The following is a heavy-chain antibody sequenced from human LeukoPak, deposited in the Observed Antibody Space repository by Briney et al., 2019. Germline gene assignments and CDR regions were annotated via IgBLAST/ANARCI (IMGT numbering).Heavy chain of an antibody. Sequence: PSETLSLTCTVSGGSVSSGSYYWSWIRQPPGKGLEWIGYIYYSGSTNYNPSLKSRVTISVDTSKNQFSLKLSSVTAADTAVYYCARESGIVGAYSGNWFDPWGQGTLVTVSS. D-gene: IGHD1-26*01. CDR2: IYYSGST. J-gene: IGHJ5*02. CDR1: GGSVSSGSYY. CDR3: ARESGIVGAYSGNWFDP. V-gene: IGHV4-61*01.